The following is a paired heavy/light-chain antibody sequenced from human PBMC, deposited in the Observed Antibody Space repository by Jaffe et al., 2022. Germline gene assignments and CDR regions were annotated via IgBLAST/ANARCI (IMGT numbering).Light chain of an antibody. CDR2: VVS. CDR1: QDIGRN. V-gene: IGKV1-39*01. CDR3: QQTYNSPPN. Sequence: DIQMTQSPSSLSASVGDRVTIACRATQDIGRNLNWYQQKVGRPPKLLIYVVSSLESGVPRRFIGGGSGTDFTLTINNLQPEDFATYYCQQTYNSPPNFGGGTKLEI. J-gene: IGKJ4*01.
Heavy chain of an antibody. CDR1: GYTFTSYG. CDR2: INTKTGNP. J-gene: IGHJ5*02. Sequence: QVVLVQSGSELKKPGASVKVSCKTSGYTFTSYGIHWVRQAPGQGLEWLGWINTKTGNPTYAQGFSGRFAFSLDTSVSTASLQISGLKTEDTGVYYCARNRGLLHTMTGARFEPWGQGTLVSVSS. D-gene: IGHD2-21*02. CDR3: ARNRGLLHTMTGARFEP. V-gene: IGHV7-4-1*02.